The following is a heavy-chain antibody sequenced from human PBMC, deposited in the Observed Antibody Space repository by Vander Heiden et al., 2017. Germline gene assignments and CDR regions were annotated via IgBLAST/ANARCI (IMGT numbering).Heavy chain of an antibody. Sequence: EVQLVESGGGLVQPGRCLRRSCAASGFTFDDYAMHWVRQAPGKGLEWVSGISWNSGSIGYADSVKGRFTISRDNAKNSLYLQMNSLRAEDTALYYCAKDGEYCSGGSCFNYFDYWGQGTLVTVSS. J-gene: IGHJ4*02. CDR1: GFTFDDYA. CDR3: AKDGEYCSGGSCFNYFDY. CDR2: ISWNSGSI. V-gene: IGHV3-9*01. D-gene: IGHD2-15*01.